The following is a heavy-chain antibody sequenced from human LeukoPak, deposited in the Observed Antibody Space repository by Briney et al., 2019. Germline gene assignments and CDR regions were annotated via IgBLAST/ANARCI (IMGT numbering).Heavy chain of an antibody. CDR3: ARDSGYDRPLGY. CDR1: GGSISSSSYY. V-gene: IGHV4-39*02. CDR2: IYYSGST. D-gene: IGHD5-12*01. J-gene: IGHJ4*02. Sequence: SETLSLTCTVSGGSISSSSYYWGWIRQPPGKGLEWIGSIYYSGSTYYNPSLKSRVTISVDTSKNQFSLKLSSVTAADTAVYYCARDSGYDRPLGYWGQGTLVTVSS.